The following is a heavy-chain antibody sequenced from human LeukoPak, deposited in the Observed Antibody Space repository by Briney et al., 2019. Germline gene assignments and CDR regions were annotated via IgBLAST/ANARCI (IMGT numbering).Heavy chain of an antibody. CDR3: GRPFGGYEC. CDR2: ISTSGSAT. V-gene: IGHV3-11*01. Sequence: PGGSLRLSCAASGFTFSDYYMSWIRQAPGKGLEWVSYISTSGSATYYADSVKGRFTISRDNVKNSVYLQMNSLRVEDTAVYYCGRPFGGYECWGQGTLVTVSS. J-gene: IGHJ4*02. CDR1: GFTFSDYY. D-gene: IGHD5-12*01.